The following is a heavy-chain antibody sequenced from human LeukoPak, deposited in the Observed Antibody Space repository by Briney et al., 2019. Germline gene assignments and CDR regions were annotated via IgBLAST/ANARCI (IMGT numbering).Heavy chain of an antibody. Sequence: SETLSLTCTVSGGSISSYYRSWIRQPAGKGLEWIGRIYTSGSTNYNPSLKSRVTMSVDTSKNQFSLKLSSVTAADTAVYYCARDILTGYYGYYYYMDVWGKGTTVTISS. CDR3: ARDILTGYYGYYYYMDV. J-gene: IGHJ6*03. CDR2: IYTSGST. V-gene: IGHV4-4*07. D-gene: IGHD3-9*01. CDR1: GGSISSYY.